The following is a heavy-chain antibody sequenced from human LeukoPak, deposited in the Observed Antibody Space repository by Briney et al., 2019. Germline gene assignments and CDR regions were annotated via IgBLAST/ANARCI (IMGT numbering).Heavy chain of an antibody. CDR3: ARVGHTSSYYYYFDY. CDR2: VHSSGST. D-gene: IGHD3-22*01. CDR1: GGSVSGHY. J-gene: IGHJ4*02. V-gene: IGHV4-59*02. Sequence: PSESLSLTCSVSGGSVSGHYWSWIRQPPGKGLEWIGYVHSSGSTSYNPSLKSRVTILVDTSQNQFSLKLTSVTAADTAVYYCARVGHTSSYYYYFDYWGQGTLVTASS.